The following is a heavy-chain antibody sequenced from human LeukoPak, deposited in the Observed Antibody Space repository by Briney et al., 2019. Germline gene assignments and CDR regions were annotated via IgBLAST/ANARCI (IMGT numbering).Heavy chain of an antibody. V-gene: IGHV3-21*01. CDR1: GFTFTTNS. CDR3: ARVSFADGGYFEY. CDR2: ISSTSSYI. Sequence: GRSLRLSCAASGFTFTTNSMNWVRQAPGKGLEWVSSISSTSSYIYYADSLKGRFTISRDNAKNSLYLQMNSLRAEDTAVYYCARVSFADGGYFEYWGQGTLVTVSS. J-gene: IGHJ4*02. D-gene: IGHD2-15*01.